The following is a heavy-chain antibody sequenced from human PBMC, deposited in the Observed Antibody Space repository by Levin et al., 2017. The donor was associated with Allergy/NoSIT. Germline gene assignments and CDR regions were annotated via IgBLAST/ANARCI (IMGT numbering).Heavy chain of an antibody. CDR1: GGSISSGDYY. V-gene: IGHV4-30-4*01. Sequence: PSETLSLTCTVSGGSISSGDYYWSWIRQPPGKGLEWIGYIYYSGSTYYNPSLKSRVTISVDTSKNQFSLKLSSVTAADTAVYYCASRNSNYYYYYGMDVWGQGTTVTVSS. D-gene: IGHD4-23*01. J-gene: IGHJ6*02. CDR2: IYYSGST. CDR3: ASRNSNYYYYYGMDV.